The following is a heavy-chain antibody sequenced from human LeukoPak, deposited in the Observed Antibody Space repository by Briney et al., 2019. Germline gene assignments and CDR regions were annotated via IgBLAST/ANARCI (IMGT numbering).Heavy chain of an antibody. J-gene: IGHJ4*02. D-gene: IGHD2-8*01. CDR2: IGTIYDT. CDR1: GFSFSSSD. Sequence: PGGSLRLSCEAFGFSFSSSDMHWVRQAAGKGLEWVSAIGTIYDTYYSDSVKGRFTISRDNAKNTLYLQMNSLRAEDTAVYYCARIANGNGGFDYWGQGTLVTVSS. V-gene: IGHV3-13*01. CDR3: ARIANGNGGFDY.